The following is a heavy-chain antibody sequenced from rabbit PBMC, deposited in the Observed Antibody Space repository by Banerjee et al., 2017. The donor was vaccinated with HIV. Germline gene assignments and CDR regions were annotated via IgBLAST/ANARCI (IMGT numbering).Heavy chain of an antibody. J-gene: IGHJ3*01. CDR1: GFSFSNKYV. CDR2: IDAGSTGNT. V-gene: IGHV1S45*01. Sequence: EESGGDLVKPEGSLTLTCTASGFSFSNKYVMCWVRQAPGKGPEWIACIDAGSTGNTYYVSWAKGRFTISRTSSTTVTLQMTSLTAADTATYFCVRDLAAIIGWNFGLWGQGTLVTVS. D-gene: IGHD1-1*01. CDR3: VRDLAAIIGWNFGL.